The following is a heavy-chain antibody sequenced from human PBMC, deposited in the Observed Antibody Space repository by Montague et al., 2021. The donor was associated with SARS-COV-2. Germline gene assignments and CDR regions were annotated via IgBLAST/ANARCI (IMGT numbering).Heavy chain of an antibody. CDR3: ARGRKYSSTWYGAFDP. J-gene: IGHJ5*02. D-gene: IGHD6-13*01. Sequence: TRSLTCTVSRGSTSSGGNYWSWIRQHPVKGLEWIGYSYYSGSTYYNPSLKGRVSISVDTSKNQFSLKLSSVTAADTAVYYCARGRKYSSTWYGAFDPWGQGMQVTVSS. CDR1: RGSTSSGGNY. V-gene: IGHV4-31*03. CDR2: SYYSGST.